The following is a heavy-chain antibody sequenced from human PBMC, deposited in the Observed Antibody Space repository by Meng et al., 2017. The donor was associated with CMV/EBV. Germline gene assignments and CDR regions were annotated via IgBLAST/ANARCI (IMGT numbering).Heavy chain of an antibody. J-gene: IGHJ5*02. CDR1: GGAFSGYS. CDR2: INHSGST. CDR3: ARGGNWFDP. Sequence: QVSLQELGSGLLKPSATLSLTCAVYGGAFSGYSWSWIRQPPGKGLEWIGEINHSGSTNYTPSLKSRVTISVDTSKNQFSLKLSSVTAADTSVYYCARGGNWFDPWGQGTLVTVSS. V-gene: IGHV4-34*01.